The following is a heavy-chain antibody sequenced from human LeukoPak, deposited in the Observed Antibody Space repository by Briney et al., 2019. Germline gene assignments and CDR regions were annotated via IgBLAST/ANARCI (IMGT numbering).Heavy chain of an antibody. Sequence: GASVKVSCKASGYTFTSNGISWVRQAPGKGLEWMGWISANSGNTNYAKKMQGRVTMTTETSSSTAYMELRNLRSDDTAVYYCARDKNYRFDYWGQGTLVTVSS. J-gene: IGHJ4*02. CDR3: ARDKNYRFDY. CDR1: GYTFTSNG. D-gene: IGHD5-24*01. V-gene: IGHV1-18*01. CDR2: ISANSGNT.